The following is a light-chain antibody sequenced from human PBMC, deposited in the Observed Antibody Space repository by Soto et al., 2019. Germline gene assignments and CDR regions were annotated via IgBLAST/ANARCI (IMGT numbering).Light chain of an antibody. Sequence: IQMTQSPSSLSASVGDSVTVTCRASQSINIYLNWYQQKPGKAPTLLIYGASSLQSGVPSRFTGGGSRTDFILTISSLQPEDVATYYCQQSYRSPYTFGQGTKLEIK. J-gene: IGKJ2*01. V-gene: IGKV1-39*01. CDR1: QSINIY. CDR3: QQSYRSPYT. CDR2: GAS.